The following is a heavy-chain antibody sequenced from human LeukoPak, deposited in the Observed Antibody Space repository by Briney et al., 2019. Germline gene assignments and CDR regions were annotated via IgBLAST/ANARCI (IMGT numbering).Heavy chain of an antibody. CDR2: IIPIFGIA. Sequence: ASVKVSCKASGGTFSSYAISWVRQAPGQGLEWMGRIIPIFGIANYAQKFQGRVTITADKSTSTAYMELSSLRSEDTAVYYCATKIRGSNFDYWGQGTLVTVSS. D-gene: IGHD1-26*01. CDR3: ATKIRGSNFDY. V-gene: IGHV1-69*04. CDR1: GGTFSSYA. J-gene: IGHJ4*02.